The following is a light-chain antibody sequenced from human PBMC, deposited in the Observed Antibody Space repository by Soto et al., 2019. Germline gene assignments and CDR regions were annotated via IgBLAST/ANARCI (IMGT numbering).Light chain of an antibody. CDR3: QQTYSIPWT. CDR2: TAY. J-gene: IGKJ1*01. CDR1: QSIGRY. V-gene: IGKV1-39*01. Sequence: DIQMTQSPSSLSASVRDRVTITCRASQSIGRYLNWYQQKPGKTPRLLIYTAYTLQSGVPSRFSGRESGTDFILTISSLQPEDFATYYCQQTYSIPWTFGQGTEVEI.